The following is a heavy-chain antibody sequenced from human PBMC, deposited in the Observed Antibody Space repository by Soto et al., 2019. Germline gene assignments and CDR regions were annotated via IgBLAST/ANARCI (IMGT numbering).Heavy chain of an antibody. CDR3: ARQLAYCGGDCYTEPVDY. CDR1: GYSFIGYY. J-gene: IGHJ4*02. D-gene: IGHD2-21*02. Sequence: ASVKVSCKASGYSFIGYYIHWVRQAPGQGLEWMGWINPKSGDTKYAQTFQGRVTMTRDTSITTAYMELTKLTSDDTALYYCARQLAYCGGDCYTEPVDYWGQGTLVTVSS. CDR2: INPKSGDT. V-gene: IGHV1-2*02.